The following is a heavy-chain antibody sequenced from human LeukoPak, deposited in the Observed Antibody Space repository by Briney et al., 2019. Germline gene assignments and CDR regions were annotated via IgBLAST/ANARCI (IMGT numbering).Heavy chain of an antibody. J-gene: IGHJ4*02. CDR2: IIPIFGTA. D-gene: IGHD1-26*01. CDR1: GGTFSSYA. Sequence: ASVKVSCKASGGTFSSYAISWVRQAPGQGLEWMGGIIPIFGTANYAQKFQGRVTITADESTSTAYMELSSLRSEDTAAYYCASDRYSGSYFPYWGQGTLVTVSS. CDR3: ASDRYSGSYFPY. V-gene: IGHV1-69*13.